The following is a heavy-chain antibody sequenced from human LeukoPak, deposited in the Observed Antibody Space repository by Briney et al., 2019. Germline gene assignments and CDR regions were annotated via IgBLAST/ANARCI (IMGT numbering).Heavy chain of an antibody. CDR3: ARGANYDFWSGYLFQN. CDR1: GFTFSSYS. CDR2: ISTSSSYI. V-gene: IGHV3-21*01. D-gene: IGHD3-3*01. Sequence: PGGSLRLSCAASGFTFSSYSMNWVRQAPGKGLEWVSSISTSSSYIYYADSVKGRFTISRDNAKKSLYPQMNSLRAEDTAVYYCARGANYDFWSGYLFQNWGQGTLVTVSS. J-gene: IGHJ1*01.